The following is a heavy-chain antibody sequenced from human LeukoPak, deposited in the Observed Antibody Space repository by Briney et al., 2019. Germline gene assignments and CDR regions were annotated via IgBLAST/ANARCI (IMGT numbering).Heavy chain of an antibody. CDR2: IDPNSGGT. J-gene: IGHJ4*02. V-gene: IGHV1-2*02. CDR1: GYTLTGYY. Sequence: ASVKVSCKASGYTLTGYYMHWVRQAPGQGLEWMGWIDPNSGGTNYAQKFQGRVTMTRDTSISTAYMELSRLRSDDTAVYYCARDYYDSSGYYYPLHFDYWGQGTLVTVSS. D-gene: IGHD3-22*01. CDR3: ARDYYDSSGYYYPLHFDY.